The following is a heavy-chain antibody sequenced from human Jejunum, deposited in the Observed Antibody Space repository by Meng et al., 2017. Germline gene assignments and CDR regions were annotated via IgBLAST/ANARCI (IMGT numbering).Heavy chain of an antibody. CDR3: VRGRDPMVVGELDP. J-gene: IGHJ5*02. V-gene: IGHV4-34*01. Sequence: QVHLRQWGAGLLKPSATLSLTCGVYGGSFNSYFWNWIRQPPGKGLEWIGEINQNGRTNYNPSLESRVTISMDKSKKEFSLRLASVTAADTALYYCVRGRDPMVVGELDPWGQGTLVTVSS. D-gene: IGHD2-15*01. CDR2: INQNGRT. CDR1: GGSFNSYF.